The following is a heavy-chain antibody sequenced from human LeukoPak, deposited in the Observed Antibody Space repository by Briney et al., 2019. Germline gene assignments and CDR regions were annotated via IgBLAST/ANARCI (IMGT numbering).Heavy chain of an antibody. CDR1: GFILSTYW. J-gene: IGHJ4*02. D-gene: IGHD4-17*01. Sequence: PGGSLRLSCAASGFILSTYWMNWVRQAPGKGLEWVASINQDGGEEYYVDSVKGRFTISRDNTKKSLYVEMNSLRGEDTAVYYCARGHYGDYVWGQGTLVTVSS. CDR2: INQDGGEE. V-gene: IGHV3-7*01. CDR3: ARGHYGDYV.